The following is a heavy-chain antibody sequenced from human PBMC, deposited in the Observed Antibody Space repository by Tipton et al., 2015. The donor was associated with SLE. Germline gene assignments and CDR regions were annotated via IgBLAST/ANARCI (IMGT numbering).Heavy chain of an antibody. CDR2: IRYDGSNK. Sequence: SLRLSCAASGFTFSSYGMHWVRQAPGKGLEWVAFIRYDGSNKYYADSVKGRFTISRDNAKNSLYLQMNSLRAEDTAVYYCARETSQGPYFDSGARERWSPSPQ. CDR3: ARETSQGPYFDS. V-gene: IGHV3-30*02. CDR1: GFTFSSYG. D-gene: IGHD6-6*01. J-gene: IGHJ4*02.